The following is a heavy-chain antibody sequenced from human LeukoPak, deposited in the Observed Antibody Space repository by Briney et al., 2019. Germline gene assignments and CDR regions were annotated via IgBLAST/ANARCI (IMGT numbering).Heavy chain of an antibody. CDR3: ATSSSSSSWGPTDY. V-gene: IGHV3-30*02. CDR1: GFTFSSYG. D-gene: IGHD6-6*01. J-gene: IGHJ4*02. CDR2: IQYDGSNK. Sequence: GGSLRLSCAVSGFTFSSYGMHWVRQAPGKGLKRVAFIQYDGSNKYYVDSVKGRFAISRDNSKNTLYLQMNSLRAEDTAVYYCATSSSSSSWGPTDYWGQGTLVTVSS.